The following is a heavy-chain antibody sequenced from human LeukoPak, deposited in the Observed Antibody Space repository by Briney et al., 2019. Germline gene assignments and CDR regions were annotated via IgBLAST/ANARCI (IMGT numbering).Heavy chain of an antibody. D-gene: IGHD2-2*02. V-gene: IGHV1-18*01. Sequence: ASVKVSCKASGYTFTSYGISWVRQAPGQGLEWVGWSSAYNGNTNYAQKLQGRVTMTTDTSTSTAYMELRSLRSDDTAVYYCARGGGYCSSTSCYTGLIRGWFDPWGQGTLVTVSS. CDR1: GYTFTSYG. CDR3: ARGGGYCSSTSCYTGLIRGWFDP. CDR2: SSAYNGNT. J-gene: IGHJ5*02.